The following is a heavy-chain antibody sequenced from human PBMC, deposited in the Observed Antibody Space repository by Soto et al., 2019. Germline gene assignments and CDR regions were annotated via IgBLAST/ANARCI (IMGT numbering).Heavy chain of an antibody. Sequence: QVQLQQWGAGLLKPSETLSLTCAVYGGSFSGYYWSWIRQPPGKGLELIGVINHSGSTNYNPSLKSRVTISVDTSKHQFALKLSSVTAADTAVYYCARGGRDGFKFSQRLDYWGQGTLVTVSS. V-gene: IGHV4-34*01. CDR2: INHSGST. J-gene: IGHJ4*02. D-gene: IGHD6-25*01. CDR3: ARGGRDGFKFSQRLDY. CDR1: GGSFSGYY.